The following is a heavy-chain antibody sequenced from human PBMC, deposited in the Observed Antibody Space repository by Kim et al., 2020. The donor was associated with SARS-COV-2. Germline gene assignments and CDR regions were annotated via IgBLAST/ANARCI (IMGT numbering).Heavy chain of an antibody. D-gene: IGHD2-15*01. J-gene: IGHJ3*02. V-gene: IGHV4-31*03. CDR2: IYYSGST. CDR1: GGSISSGGYY. CDR3: ARSGDSAYCSGGSCYPDAFDI. Sequence: SETLSLTCTVSGGSISSGGYYWSWIRQHPGKGLEWIGYIYYSGSTYYNPSLKSRVTISVDTSKNQFSLKLSSVTAADTAVYYCARSGDSAYCSGGSCYPDAFDIWGQGTMVTVSS.